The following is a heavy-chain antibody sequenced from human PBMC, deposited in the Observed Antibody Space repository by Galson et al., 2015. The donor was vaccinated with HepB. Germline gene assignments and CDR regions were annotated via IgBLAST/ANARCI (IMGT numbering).Heavy chain of an antibody. J-gene: IGHJ4*02. CDR1: GYTFTSYY. Sequence: SVKVSCKASGYTFTSYYMHWVRQAPGQGLEWMGIINPSGGSTSYAQKFQGRVTMTRDTSTSTVYMELSSLRSEDTAVYYCARVLPTYYYDSSGFFSLDYWGQGTLVTVSS. CDR2: INPSGGST. V-gene: IGHV1-46*01. CDR3: ARVLPTYYYDSSGFFSLDY. D-gene: IGHD3-22*01.